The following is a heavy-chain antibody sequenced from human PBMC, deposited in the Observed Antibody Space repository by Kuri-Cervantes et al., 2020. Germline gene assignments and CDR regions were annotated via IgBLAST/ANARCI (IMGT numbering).Heavy chain of an antibody. CDR2: IKSKTDGGTT. CDR3: TTDYGATISFRDY. V-gene: IGHV3-15*01. J-gene: IGHJ4*02. Sequence: LSLTCAASGFTFSNAWMSWVRQAPGKGLEWVGRIKSKTDGGTTDYAAPVKGRFTISRDDSKNTLYLQMNSLKTEDTAVYYCTTDYGATISFRDYWGQGTLVTVSS. CDR1: GFTFSNAW. D-gene: IGHD5-12*01.